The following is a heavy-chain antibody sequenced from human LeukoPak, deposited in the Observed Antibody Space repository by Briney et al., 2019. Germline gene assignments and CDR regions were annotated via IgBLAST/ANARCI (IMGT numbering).Heavy chain of an antibody. Sequence: SVKVSCKASGDTFNNYAFSWVRQAPGQGFEWMGGIIPIFGTTAFAEKFQGRVTISADGSTSTVYMDLSSLRSEDTAVYFCVKVGGDNIRRGELLLRRCYFDDWGQGTLVTVSS. CDR3: VKVGGDNIRRGELLLRRCYFDD. J-gene: IGHJ4*02. D-gene: IGHD3-22*01. V-gene: IGHV1-69*01. CDR2: IIPIFGTT. CDR1: GDTFNNYA.